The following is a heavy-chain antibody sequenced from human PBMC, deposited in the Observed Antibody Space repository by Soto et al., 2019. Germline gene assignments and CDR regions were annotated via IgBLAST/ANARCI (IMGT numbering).Heavy chain of an antibody. Sequence: PSETLSLTCTVSGGSISSNYWTWIRQPPGKGLEWIGYVYNSGSTNYNPSLKSRVTISEDTSKSQFSLKVNSMTAADTAVYYCARYRREAVAGYTPDNWGQGIWSPSPQ. V-gene: IGHV4-59*01. CDR2: VYNSGST. D-gene: IGHD6-13*01. J-gene: IGHJ4*02. CDR1: GGSISSNY. CDR3: ARYRREAVAGYTPDN.